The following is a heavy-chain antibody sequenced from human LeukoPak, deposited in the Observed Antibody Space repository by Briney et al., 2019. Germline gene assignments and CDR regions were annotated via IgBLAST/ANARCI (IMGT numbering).Heavy chain of an antibody. CDR2: INHSGSA. J-gene: IGHJ4*02. CDR3: ARGLVAAREYYFDY. D-gene: IGHD2-15*01. Sequence: SSETLSLTCAVYGGSFSGYYWSWIRQPPGKGLEWIGEINHSGSANYNPSLKSRVTISVDTSKNQFSLKLSSVTAADTAVYYCARGLVAAREYYFDYWGQGTLVTVSS. CDR1: GGSFSGYY. V-gene: IGHV4-34*01.